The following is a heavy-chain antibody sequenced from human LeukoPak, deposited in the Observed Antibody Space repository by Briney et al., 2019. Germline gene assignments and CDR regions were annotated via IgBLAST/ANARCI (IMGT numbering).Heavy chain of an antibody. V-gene: IGHV3-11*01. Sequence: KPGGSLRLSCAASGFTFSDYYMSWIRQAPGKGLEWVSYISSSGSTIYYADSVKGRSTISRDNAKNSLYLQMNSLRAEDTAVYYCAREDYYYDSSGYTFDYWGQGTLVTVSS. CDR2: ISSSGSTI. CDR1: GFTFSDYY. J-gene: IGHJ4*02. D-gene: IGHD3-22*01. CDR3: AREDYYYDSSGYTFDY.